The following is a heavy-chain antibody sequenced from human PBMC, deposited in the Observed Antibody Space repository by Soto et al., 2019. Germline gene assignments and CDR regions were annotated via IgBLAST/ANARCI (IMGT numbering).Heavy chain of an antibody. D-gene: IGHD1-26*01. V-gene: IGHV3-23*01. Sequence: EVQLFESGGGFVQPWGSLSLSCAASGVTFSNYAMSWVRQAPGKALEWVSAISGSGGSTYYADSVRVRFTISRGNSKNTLFLQMHRLRAEATAVYYCAKDLRSTSSPVLLYFDYWCQGTLVTVSS. CDR1: GVTFSNYA. J-gene: IGHJ4*02. CDR2: ISGSGGST. CDR3: AKDLRSTSSPVLLYFDY.